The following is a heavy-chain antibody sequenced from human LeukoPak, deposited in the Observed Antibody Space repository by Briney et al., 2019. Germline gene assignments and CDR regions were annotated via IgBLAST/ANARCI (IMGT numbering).Heavy chain of an antibody. CDR1: GYTFTGYF. D-gene: IGHD3-16*02. J-gene: IGHJ4*02. V-gene: IGHV1-2*02. CDR3: ARDLIMITFGGVIVPPGY. Sequence: ASVKVSCKTSGYTFTGYFMHWVRQAPGQGLEWMGWINPNSGDTNYAQRFQGRVTMTRDTSTSTVYMELSSLRSEDTAVYYCARDLIMITFGGVIVPPGYWGQGTLVTVSS. CDR2: INPNSGDT.